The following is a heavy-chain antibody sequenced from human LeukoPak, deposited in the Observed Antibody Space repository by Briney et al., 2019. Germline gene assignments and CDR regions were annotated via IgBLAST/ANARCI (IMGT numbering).Heavy chain of an antibody. D-gene: IGHD3-22*01. CDR3: ARACDCSGYYLGY. Sequence: WASVKVSCKASGYTFTSYDINWVRQATGQGLEWMGWMNPNSGNTGYAQKFQGRVTMTRNTSISTAYMELSSLRSEDTAVYYCARACDCSGYYLGYWGQGTLVTVSS. CDR2: MNPNSGNT. J-gene: IGHJ4*02. V-gene: IGHV1-8*01. CDR1: GYTFTSYD.